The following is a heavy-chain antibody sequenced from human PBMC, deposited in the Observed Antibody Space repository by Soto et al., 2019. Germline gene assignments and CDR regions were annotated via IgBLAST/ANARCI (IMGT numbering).Heavy chain of an antibody. CDR2: MSYDGNRQ. V-gene: IGHV3-30-3*01. J-gene: IGHJ4*02. CDR3: AREEYSTHYFDF. D-gene: IGHD5-18*01. Sequence: GGSLRLSCVASGFTFSNSPIHWVRQAPGKGLEWVSVMSYDGNRQYYADSVKGRFTISRDSSKNTLYLQMNSVRLEDTAMYYCAREEYSTHYFDFWGQGTLVTVS. CDR1: GFTFSNSP.